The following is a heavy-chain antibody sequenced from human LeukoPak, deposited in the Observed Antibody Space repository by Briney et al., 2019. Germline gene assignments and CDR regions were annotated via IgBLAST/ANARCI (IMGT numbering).Heavy chain of an antibody. V-gene: IGHV1-8*01. J-gene: IGHJ4*02. D-gene: IGHD2-8*02. CDR1: GYTFTTND. Sequence: ASVKVSCKASGYTFTTNDINWVRQATGQGPEWMGWMNPSSGNTGYAQKFQGRITMTRNTSISTAYMELRSLRSEDTAVYYCARGREYSTGPGFDYWGQGTLVTVSS. CDR2: MNPSSGNT. CDR3: ARGREYSTGPGFDY.